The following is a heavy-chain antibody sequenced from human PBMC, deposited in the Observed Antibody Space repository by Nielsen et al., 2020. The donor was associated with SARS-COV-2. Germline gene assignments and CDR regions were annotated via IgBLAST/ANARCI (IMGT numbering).Heavy chain of an antibody. CDR2: IRSKTNNYET. D-gene: IGHD2-21*01. V-gene: IGHV3-73*01. J-gene: IGHJ6*02. CDR3: KHYYDMDV. CDR1: GFTFGDAI. Sequence: GGSLRLSCAASGFTFGDAIIHWVRQASGKGLEWVGRIRSKTNNYETSYAASVKGRFTISRDESKNVAYLQMSRLKTDDTAVYYCKHYYDMDVWGQGTTVTVSS.